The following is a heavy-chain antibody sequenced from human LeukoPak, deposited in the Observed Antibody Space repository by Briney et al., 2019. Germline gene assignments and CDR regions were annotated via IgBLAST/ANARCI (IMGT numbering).Heavy chain of an antibody. CDR1: GGSISSSNYY. D-gene: IGHD6-19*01. CDR2: FSYSGST. CDR3: ARDYSSGWPFDP. J-gene: IGHJ5*02. Sequence: ASETLSLTCTVSGGSISSSNYYWGWIRQPPGKGLEWIGSFSYSGSTYSNPSLKSRVTISVDTSKNQFSLKLSSVTAADTAVYYCARDYSSGWPFDPWGQGTLVTVSS. V-gene: IGHV4-39*07.